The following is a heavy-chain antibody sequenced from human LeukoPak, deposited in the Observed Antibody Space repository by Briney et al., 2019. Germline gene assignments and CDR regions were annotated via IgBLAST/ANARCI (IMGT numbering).Heavy chain of an antibody. Sequence: GGSLRLSCAASGFTFDDYGMSWVRQAPGKGLEWVSGINWNGGSTGYADSVKGRFTISRDNAKNSLYLQMNSLRAEDTALYYCARAYSSGWYEGWFDPWGQGTLVTVSS. CDR3: ARAYSSGWYEGWFDP. D-gene: IGHD6-19*01. CDR1: GFTFDDYG. CDR2: INWNGGST. J-gene: IGHJ5*02. V-gene: IGHV3-20*04.